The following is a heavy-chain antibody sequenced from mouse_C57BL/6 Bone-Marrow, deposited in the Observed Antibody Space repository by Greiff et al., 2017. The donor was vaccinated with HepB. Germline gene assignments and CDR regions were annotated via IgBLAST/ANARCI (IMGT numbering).Heavy chain of an antibody. V-gene: IGHV14-4*01. J-gene: IGHJ1*03. CDR2: IDPENGDT. CDR1: GFNIKDDY. D-gene: IGHD1-1*01. CDR3: TETTVGYWYFDV. Sequence: VQLQQSGAELVRPGASVKLSCTASGFNIKDDYMHWVKQRPEQGLEWIGWIDPENGDTAYASKFQGKATITADTSSNTAYLQLSSLTSEDTAVYYCTETTVGYWYFDVWGTGTTVTVSS.